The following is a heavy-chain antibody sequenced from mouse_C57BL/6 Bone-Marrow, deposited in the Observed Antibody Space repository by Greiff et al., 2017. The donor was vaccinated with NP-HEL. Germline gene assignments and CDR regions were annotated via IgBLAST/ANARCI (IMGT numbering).Heavy chain of an antibody. CDR2: INPGSGGT. CDR3: ARSGSKDYAMDY. CDR1: GYAFTNYL. J-gene: IGHJ4*01. V-gene: IGHV1-54*01. Sequence: QVQLQQSGAELVRPGTSVKVSCKASGYAFTNYLIEWVKQRPGQGLEWIGVINPGSGGTNYNEKIKGKATLTADKSSSTAYMQLSSLTSEDSAVYFCARSGSKDYAMDYWGQGTSVTVSS. D-gene: IGHD2-5*01.